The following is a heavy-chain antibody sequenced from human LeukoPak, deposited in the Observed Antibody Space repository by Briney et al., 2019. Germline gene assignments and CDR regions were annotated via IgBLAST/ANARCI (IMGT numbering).Heavy chain of an antibody. V-gene: IGHV4-4*02. CDR3: ERSQQLGTAYFDY. J-gene: IGHJ4*02. CDR2: IYHSGST. D-gene: IGHD6-13*01. Sequence: MSSETLSLTCAVSGGSISSSNWWSWVRQPPGKGLEWIGEIYHSGSTNYNPSLKSRVTISVDKSKNQFSLKLSSVTAADTAVYYCERSQQLGTAYFDYWGQGTLVTVSS. CDR1: GGSISSSNW.